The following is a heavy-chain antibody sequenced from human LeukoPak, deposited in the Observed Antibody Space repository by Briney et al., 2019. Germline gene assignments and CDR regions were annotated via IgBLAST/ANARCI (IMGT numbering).Heavy chain of an antibody. CDR1: GGSISSYY. D-gene: IGHD3-3*01. J-gene: IGHJ4*02. V-gene: IGHV4-59*12. Sequence: SETLSLTCTVSGGSISSYYWSWIRQPPGKGLEWIGYIYYSGSTNYNPSLKSRVTMSVDTSKNQFSLKLSSVTAADTAVYYCARLSKYYDFWSGYEGYYFDYWGQGTLVTVSS. CDR2: IYYSGST. CDR3: ARLSKYYDFWSGYEGYYFDY.